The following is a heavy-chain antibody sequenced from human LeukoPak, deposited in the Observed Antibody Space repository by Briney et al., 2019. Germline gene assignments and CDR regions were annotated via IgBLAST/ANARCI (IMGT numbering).Heavy chain of an antibody. CDR3: ARDLWGDAFDI. D-gene: IGHD2-21*01. J-gene: IGHJ3*02. Sequence: PSETLSLTCAVYGGSFSGYYWSWIRQPPGKGLEWIGEINHSGSTNYNPSLKSRVTMSVDTSKNQFSLKLSSVTAADTAVYYCARDLWGDAFDIWGQGTMVTVSS. CDR2: INHSGST. V-gene: IGHV4-34*01. CDR1: GGSFSGYY.